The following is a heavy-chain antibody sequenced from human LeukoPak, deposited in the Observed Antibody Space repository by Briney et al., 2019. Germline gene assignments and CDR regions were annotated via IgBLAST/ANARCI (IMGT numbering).Heavy chain of an antibody. CDR1: GGSISSYY. J-gene: IGHJ6*02. CDR2: IYYSGGT. CDR3: ARGFPPYSYYTLEV. D-gene: IGHD3-10*01. V-gene: IGHV4-59*08. Sequence: PSETLSLTCTVSGGSISSYYWSCIRQPPGKGLEWIGYIYYSGGTNYNPSLKSRITMSVDTSKKQFSLKLSSVTAADTAVYYCARGFPPYSYYTLEVWGQGTTVTVSS.